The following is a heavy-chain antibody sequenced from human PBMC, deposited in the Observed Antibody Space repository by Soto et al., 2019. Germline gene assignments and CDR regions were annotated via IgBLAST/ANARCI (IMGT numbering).Heavy chain of an antibody. D-gene: IGHD1-26*01. CDR1: GGSISSSTSY. Sequence: QLQLQESGPGLVRPSETLSLTCTVSGGSISSSTSYWGWVRQPPGKGLEWIASIYDGGTTLYHPSLRGSVTITVDPSKNHLSLMLSSLTAQDAAVYYCPRHSSGSRHPGFDYWSQGTLVTVSS. CDR2: IYDGGTT. CDR3: PRHSSGSRHPGFDY. V-gene: IGHV4-39*01. J-gene: IGHJ4*02.